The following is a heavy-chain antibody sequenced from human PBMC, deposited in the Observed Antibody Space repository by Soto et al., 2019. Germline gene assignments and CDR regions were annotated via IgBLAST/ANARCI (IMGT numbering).Heavy chain of an antibody. D-gene: IGHD3-22*01. CDR1: GFTFISYA. CDR2: ISYDGSNK. J-gene: IGHJ4*02. V-gene: IGHV3-30-3*01. Sequence: GWSLRLSCAASGFTFISYAMHWVRQATGKGLEWVAVISYDGSNKYYADSVKGRFTISRDNSKNTLYLQMNSLRAEDTAVYYCARGGYYYDSSGQFDYWGQGTLVTVSS. CDR3: ARGGYYYDSSGQFDY.